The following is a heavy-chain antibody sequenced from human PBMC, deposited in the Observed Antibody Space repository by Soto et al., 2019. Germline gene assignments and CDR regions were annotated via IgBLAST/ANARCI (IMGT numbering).Heavy chain of an antibody. Sequence: GGSLRLSCAASGFTFSSYAMSWVRQAPGKGLEWVSAISGSGGSTYYADSVKGRFTISRDNSKNTLYLQMNSLRAEDTAVYYCAKDETTMVRGVIITRGYDYWGQGTLVTVSS. CDR1: GFTFSSYA. J-gene: IGHJ4*02. CDR2: ISGSGGST. CDR3: AKDETTMVRGVIITRGYDY. V-gene: IGHV3-23*01. D-gene: IGHD3-10*01.